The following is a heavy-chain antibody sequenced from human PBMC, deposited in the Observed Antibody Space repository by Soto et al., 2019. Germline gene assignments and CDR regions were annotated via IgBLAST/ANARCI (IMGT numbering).Heavy chain of an antibody. V-gene: IGHV3-23*01. Sequence: GGSLRLSCAASGFTFSSYAMSWVRQAPGKGLEWVSAISGSGGSTYYADSVKGRFTISRDNSKNTLYLQMNSLRAEDTAVYYCAKATSYSGSPLDYFDYWGQGTLVTVYS. D-gene: IGHD1-26*01. CDR2: ISGSGGST. J-gene: IGHJ4*02. CDR1: GFTFSSYA. CDR3: AKATSYSGSPLDYFDY.